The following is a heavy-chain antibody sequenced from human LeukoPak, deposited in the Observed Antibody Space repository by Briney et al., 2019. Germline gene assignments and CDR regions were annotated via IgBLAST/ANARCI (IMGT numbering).Heavy chain of an antibody. CDR3: AKTAEQLAGFSGPHDYYYMDV. CDR2: ISGSGGST. V-gene: IGHV3-23*01. D-gene: IGHD6-6*01. Sequence: PGGSLRLSCAASGFTFSSYNMNWVRQAPGKGLEWVSAISGSGGSTYYADSVKGRFTISRDNSKNTLYLQMNSLRAEDTAVYYCAKTAEQLAGFSGPHDYYYMDVWGKGTTVTVSS. CDR1: GFTFSSYN. J-gene: IGHJ6*03.